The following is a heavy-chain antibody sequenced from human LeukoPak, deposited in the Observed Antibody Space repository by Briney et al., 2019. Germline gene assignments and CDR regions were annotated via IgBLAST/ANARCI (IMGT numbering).Heavy chain of an antibody. CDR2: LSGSGSNT. J-gene: IGHJ4*02. D-gene: IGHD6-13*01. CDR3: AKFRAAAGPRDFDY. V-gene: IGHV3-23*01. CDR1: GFTFSSYS. Sequence: GGSLRLSCAASGFTFSSYSMNWVRQAPGKGLEWVSTLSGSGSNTYYADSVKGRFSISRDNSQSTLYLQMNSLRAEDTAVYYCAKFRAAAGPRDFDYWGQGTLVTVSS.